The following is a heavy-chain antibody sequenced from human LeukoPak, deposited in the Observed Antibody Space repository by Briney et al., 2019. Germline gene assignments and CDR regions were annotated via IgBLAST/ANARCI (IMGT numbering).Heavy chain of an antibody. J-gene: IGHJ4*02. D-gene: IGHD5-18*01. V-gene: IGHV3-7*01. CDR2: IKKDGSEK. CDR1: GFTFNTYS. Sequence: GGSLRLSCEASGFTFNTYSMNWARQAPGKGLEWVANIKKDGSEKYYVDSVKGRFTISRDNAKTSLYLQMNSLRAEDTAVYYCARDLSGVTGYTYGRGIDYWGQGTLVTVSS. CDR3: ARDLSGVTGYTYGRGIDY.